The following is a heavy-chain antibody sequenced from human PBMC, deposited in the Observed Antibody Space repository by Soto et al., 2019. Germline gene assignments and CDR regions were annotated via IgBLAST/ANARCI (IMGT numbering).Heavy chain of an antibody. CDR2: FSGGSGAI. J-gene: IGHJ4*02. CDR1: GFSLGPYG. V-gene: IGHV3-23*01. D-gene: IGHD1-1*01. CDR3: ARWNGIGDS. Sequence: GGSLRLSCAVSGFSLGPYGVTWVRQTPEKGLEWVTGFSGGSGAIFYADSVRGRFTISRDSSTAYLQMNNLRPEDTAVYFCARWNGIGDSWGQGSLVTVSS.